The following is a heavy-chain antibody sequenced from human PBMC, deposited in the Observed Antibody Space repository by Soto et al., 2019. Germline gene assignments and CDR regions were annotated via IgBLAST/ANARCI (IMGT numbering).Heavy chain of an antibody. CDR1: VGSISSVYYS. D-gene: IGHD3-10*01. V-gene: IGHV4-30-4*01. CDR3: ARAQGSGFLVS. J-gene: IGHJ4*02. CDR2: IYYSGST. Sequence: QVQLQESGPGLVKPSQTLSLTCTVSVGSISSVYYSWIWIRHPPGKGLEWIGHIYYSGSTYYNPSLKSRVTISVDTSKNQFSLKLSSVTAADTAVYYCARAQGSGFLVSWGQGTLVTVSS.